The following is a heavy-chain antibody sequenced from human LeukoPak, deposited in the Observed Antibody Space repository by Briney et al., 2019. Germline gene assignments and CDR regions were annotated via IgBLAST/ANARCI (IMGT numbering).Heavy chain of an antibody. J-gene: IGHJ4*02. Sequence: ASVKVSCKTSGYSENFYGITWVRQVAGQGFEWMGWISAQHGQTEYAPNSQDRVTMTTDTYTNTAYMELRSLRSDDTAVYYCAGSLGYCTSNVCYLKYWGQGTLVTVSS. D-gene: IGHD2-8*01. V-gene: IGHV1-18*01. CDR2: ISAQHGQT. CDR3: AGSLGYCTSNVCYLKY. CDR1: GYSENFYG.